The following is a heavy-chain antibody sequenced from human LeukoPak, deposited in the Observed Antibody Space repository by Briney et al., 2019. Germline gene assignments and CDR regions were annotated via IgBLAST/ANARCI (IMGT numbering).Heavy chain of an antibody. D-gene: IGHD3-10*01. CDR2: IYYSGST. CDR3: ARGSGVLLWFGESPGAFDI. Sequence: SETLSLTCTVSGGSISSYYWSRIRQPPGKGLEWIGYIYYSGSTNYNPSLKSRVTISVDTSKNQFSLKLSSVTAADTAVYYCARGSGVLLWFGESPGAFDIWGQGTMVTVSS. CDR1: GGSISSYY. J-gene: IGHJ3*02. V-gene: IGHV4-59*01.